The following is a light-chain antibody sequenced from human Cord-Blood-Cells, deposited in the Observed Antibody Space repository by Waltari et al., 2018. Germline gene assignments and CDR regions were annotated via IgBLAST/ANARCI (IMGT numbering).Light chain of an antibody. CDR3: SSYTSSRAWV. J-gene: IGLJ3*02. V-gene: IGLV2-14*01. CDR1: SSNVGGYNY. Sequence: QSALTQPASVSGSPGQSITISCTGTSSNVGGYNYVSWYQQHPGKAPNLMIYDVSKRPSGVSERFSGSKSGNTASLTISGLQAEDEADYYCSSYTSSRAWVFGGGTKLTVL. CDR2: DVS.